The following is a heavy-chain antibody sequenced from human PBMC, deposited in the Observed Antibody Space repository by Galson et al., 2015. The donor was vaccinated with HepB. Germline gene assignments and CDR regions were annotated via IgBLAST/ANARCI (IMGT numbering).Heavy chain of an antibody. CDR1: GGSISSSNW. CDR2: IYHSGST. D-gene: IGHD6-13*01. V-gene: IGHV4-4*02. CDR3: ARDSRLGQQLVPFDY. J-gene: IGHJ4*02. Sequence: LSLTCAVSGGSISSSNWWSWVRQPPGKGLEWIGEIYHSGSTNYNPSLKSRVTISVDKSKNQFSLKLSSVTAADTAVYYCARDSRLGQQLVPFDYWGQGTLVTVSS.